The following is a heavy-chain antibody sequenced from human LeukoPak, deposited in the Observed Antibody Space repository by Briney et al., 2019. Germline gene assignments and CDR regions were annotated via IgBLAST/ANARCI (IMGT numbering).Heavy chain of an antibody. D-gene: IGHD3-22*01. V-gene: IGHV4-31*03. J-gene: IGHJ4*02. CDR2: IYYSGST. Sequence: PSETLSLTCTVSGGSINSGGNYWSWIRQHPGKGLEWIGYIYYSGSTNYNPSLKSRVTISVDTSKNQFSLKLSSVTAADTAVYYCARGYQTYYYDSSGYYYWRQGTLVTVSS. CDR1: GGSINSGGNY. CDR3: ARGYQTYYYDSSGYYY.